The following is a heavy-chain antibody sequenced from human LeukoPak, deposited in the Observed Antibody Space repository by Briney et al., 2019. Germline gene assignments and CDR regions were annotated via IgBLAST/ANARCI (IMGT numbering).Heavy chain of an antibody. CDR2: INHSGST. CDR1: GGSFSGYY. CDR3: ARALTYYDSSGYYLVNWFDP. D-gene: IGHD3-22*01. V-gene: IGHV4-34*01. J-gene: IGHJ5*02. Sequence: PSETLSLTCAVYGGSFSGYYWSWIRQPPGKGLEWIGEINHSGSTNYNPSLKSRVTISVDTSKNQFSLKLSSVTPADTAVYYCARALTYYDSSGYYLVNWFDPWGQGTLVTVSS.